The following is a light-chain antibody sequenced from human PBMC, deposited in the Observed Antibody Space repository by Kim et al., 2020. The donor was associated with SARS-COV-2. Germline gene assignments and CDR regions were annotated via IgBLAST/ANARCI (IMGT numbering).Light chain of an antibody. CDR2: GAS. Sequence: APGERVTLSCRASQSVGSSYLAGYQQKPGQAPRLLISGASSRATAIPDRFSGSGSGTDFTLTISRVEPEDFAVYYCQQYGSSPTTFGQGTKVDIK. V-gene: IGKV3-20*01. J-gene: IGKJ1*01. CDR1: QSVGSSY. CDR3: QQYGSSPTT.